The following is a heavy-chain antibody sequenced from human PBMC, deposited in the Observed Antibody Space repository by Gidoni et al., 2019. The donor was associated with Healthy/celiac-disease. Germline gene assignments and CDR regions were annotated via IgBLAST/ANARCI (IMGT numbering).Heavy chain of an antibody. CDR3: AIQGSSFFRFQFDY. J-gene: IGHJ4*02. Sequence: QVQLVESGGGVVQPGRSLSLSCSASGSTFSSYAIHWVRQAPCKGLEWVAVISYEGSNKYYADSVKGRFTISRDNSKNTLYLQMNSLRAEDTAVYYCAIQGSSFFRFQFDYWGQGTLVTVSS. CDR2: ISYEGSNK. CDR1: GSTFSSYA. D-gene: IGHD6-13*01. V-gene: IGHV3-30*04.